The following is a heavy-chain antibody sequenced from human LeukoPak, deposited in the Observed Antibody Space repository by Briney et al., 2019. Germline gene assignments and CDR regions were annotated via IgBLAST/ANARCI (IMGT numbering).Heavy chain of an antibody. D-gene: IGHD6-19*01. CDR1: GGSISSAN. CDR2: ISGSGGST. CDR3: AKDLYSSGPYEFDY. V-gene: IGHV3-23*01. J-gene: IGHJ4*02. Sequence: LSLTCTVSGGSISSANHFWSWVRQAPGKGLGWVSAISGSGGSTYYADSVKGRFTISRDNSKNTLYLQMNSLRAEDTAVYYCAKDLYSSGPYEFDYWGQGTLVTVSS.